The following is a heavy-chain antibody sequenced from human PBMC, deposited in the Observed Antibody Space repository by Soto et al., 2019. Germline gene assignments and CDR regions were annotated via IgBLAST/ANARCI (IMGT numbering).Heavy chain of an antibody. CDR2: INHSGST. CDR3: ARGRRLLWFGERGNYFDY. CDR1: GGSFSGYY. D-gene: IGHD3-10*01. J-gene: IGHJ4*02. Sequence: PSETLSLTCAVYGGSFSGYYWSWIRQPPGKGLEWIGEINHSGSTNYNPSLKSRVTISVDTSKNQFSLKLSSVTAADTAVYYCARGRRLLWFGERGNYFDYWGQGTLVTVSS. V-gene: IGHV4-34*01.